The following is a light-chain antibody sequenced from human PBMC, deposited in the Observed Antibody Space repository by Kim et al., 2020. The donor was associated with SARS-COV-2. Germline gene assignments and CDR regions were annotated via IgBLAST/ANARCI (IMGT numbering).Light chain of an antibody. J-gene: IGLJ3*02. CDR2: EVT. V-gene: IGLV2-23*02. CDR1: TSDVGSYSI. Sequence: GQSLTISCTGTTSDVGSYSIVSWYQQHPGTAPKLIIYEVTKRPSGVSNRFSGSKSGNTASLTISGLQTEDEADYHCCSYAGSGTWVFGGGTQLTVL. CDR3: CSYAGSGTWV.